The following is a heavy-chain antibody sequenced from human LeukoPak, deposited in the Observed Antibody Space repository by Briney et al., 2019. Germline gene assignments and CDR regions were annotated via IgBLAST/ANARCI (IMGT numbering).Heavy chain of an antibody. CDR3: ARRRPSGGLVIDY. CDR2: INHSGST. V-gene: IGHV4-34*01. D-gene: IGHD3-9*01. J-gene: IGHJ4*02. Sequence: SETLSLTCAVYGGSFSGYYWIWIRQPPGKGLEWIGEINHSGSTNYNPSLKSRVTISVDTSKNQFSLKLSSVTAADTAVYYCARRRPSGGLVIDYWGQGTLVTVSS. CDR1: GGSFSGYY.